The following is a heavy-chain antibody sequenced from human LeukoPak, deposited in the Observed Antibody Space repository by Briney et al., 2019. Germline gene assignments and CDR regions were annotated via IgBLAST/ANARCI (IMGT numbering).Heavy chain of an antibody. V-gene: IGHV3-30*02. CDR3: AKDMSIVVVPAANDY. CDR2: IRYDGSNK. Sequence: GGSLRLSCTASGFIFSSYSVNWVRQAPGKGLEWVAFIRYDGSNKYYADSVKGRFTISRDNSKNTLYLQMNSLRAEDTAVYYCAKDMSIVVVPAANDYWGQGTLVTVSS. D-gene: IGHD2-2*01. CDR1: GFIFSSYS. J-gene: IGHJ4*02.